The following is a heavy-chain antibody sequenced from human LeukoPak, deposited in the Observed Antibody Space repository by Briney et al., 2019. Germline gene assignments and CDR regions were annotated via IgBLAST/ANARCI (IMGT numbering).Heavy chain of an antibody. D-gene: IGHD4-17*01. V-gene: IGHV1-69*01. J-gene: IGHJ4*02. CDR2: IIPIFGTA. Sequence: SVTVSCKASGGTFSSYAISWVRQAPGQGREGMGGIIPIFGTANYAQKFQGRVTITADESTSTAYMELSSLRSEDTAVYYCAREDYGDYDGGDYWGQGTLVTVSS. CDR1: GGTFSSYA. CDR3: AREDYGDYDGGDY.